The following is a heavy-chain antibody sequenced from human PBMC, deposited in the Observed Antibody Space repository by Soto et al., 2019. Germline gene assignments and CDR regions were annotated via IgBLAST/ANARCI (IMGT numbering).Heavy chain of an antibody. CDR3: ARDPGYGSNSEGDY. Sequence: SVKVSCKASGGTFSSYAISWVRQAPGQGLEWMGGMIPIFGTANYAQKFQGRFTITADESTSTAYMELSSLRSEATPVHYCARDPGYGSNSEGDYWGQGTLGTACS. CDR2: MIPIFGTA. CDR1: GGTFSSYA. J-gene: IGHJ4*01. D-gene: IGHD5-12*01. V-gene: IGHV1-69*01.